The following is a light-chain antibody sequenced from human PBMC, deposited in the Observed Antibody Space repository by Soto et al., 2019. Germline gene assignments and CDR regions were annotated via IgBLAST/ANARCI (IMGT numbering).Light chain of an antibody. CDR1: QSISND. Sequence: DIQMTQSPSSLSASVGDRVTITCRASQSISNDLNRLQQRPGKAPNLLIYTASRLQSAVPSRFSGSGSGTDFTLSISSLQPEDFATYYCQQTYSTPYSFGQGTKMEI. CDR3: QQTYSTPYS. CDR2: TAS. J-gene: IGKJ2*03. V-gene: IGKV1-39*01.